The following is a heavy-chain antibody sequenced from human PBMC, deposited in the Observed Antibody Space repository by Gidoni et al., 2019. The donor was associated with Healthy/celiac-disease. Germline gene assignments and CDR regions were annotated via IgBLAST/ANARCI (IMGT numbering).Heavy chain of an antibody. D-gene: IGHD3-22*01. CDR3: ARSPHRRGDYYDSSGYPLNYYYYGMDV. J-gene: IGHJ6*02. CDR1: GGTFSSYA. V-gene: IGHV1-69*01. Sequence: QVQLVQSGAEVKKPGSSVKVSCKASGGTFSSYAISWVRQAPGPGLEWMGGIIPIFGTANYAQKFQGRVTITADESTSTAYMELSSLRSEDTAVYYGARSPHRRGDYYDSSGYPLNYYYYGMDVWGQGTTVTVSS. CDR2: IIPIFGTA.